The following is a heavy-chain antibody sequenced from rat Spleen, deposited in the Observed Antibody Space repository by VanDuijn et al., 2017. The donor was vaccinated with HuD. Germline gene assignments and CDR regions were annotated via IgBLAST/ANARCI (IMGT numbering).Heavy chain of an antibody. CDR1: GFTFSNYD. Sequence: EVQLVESGGGLVQPGGSMKLSCAASGFTFSNYDMAWVRQAPPKGLEWVASISFDGSRTFFRDSVKGRFTISRDNAQNTLYLQMDSLRSEDTATYYCATENYWFAYWGQGTLVTVSS. CDR2: ISFDGSRT. D-gene: IGHD1-10*01. J-gene: IGHJ3*01. V-gene: IGHV5-20*01. CDR3: ATENYWFAY.